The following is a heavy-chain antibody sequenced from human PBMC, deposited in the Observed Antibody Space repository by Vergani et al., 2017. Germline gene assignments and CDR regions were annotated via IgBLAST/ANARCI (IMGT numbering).Heavy chain of an antibody. CDR2: ISGSGGNT. V-gene: IGHV3-23*01. D-gene: IGHD6-19*01. CDR3: AKESYSSGWYGNWYFDL. CDR1: GFTFSSYA. Sequence: EVQLLESGGGLVQPGGSLRLSCAASGFTFSSYAMSWVRQAPGKGLEWVSAISGSGGNTYYADSVKGRFTISRDNSKNTLYLQMNSLRAEDTAVYYCAKESYSSGWYGNWYFDLWGRGTLVTVSS. J-gene: IGHJ2*01.